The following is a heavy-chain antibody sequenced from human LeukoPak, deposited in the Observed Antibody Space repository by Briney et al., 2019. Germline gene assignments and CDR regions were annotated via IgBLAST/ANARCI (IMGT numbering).Heavy chain of an antibody. D-gene: IGHD2-2*02. V-gene: IGHV4-38-2*01. CDR1: NYSISSGYF. Sequence: SETLSFTCGVSNYSISSGYFWVWLRQSPGKGLEWIGSISHSGSTYYNPSLESRVTISLDTSKNQFSLKLGSVTAADTAVYFCARGQYTNTNYFDPWGQGTQVTVTS. J-gene: IGHJ5*02. CDR3: ARGQYTNTNYFDP. CDR2: ISHSGST.